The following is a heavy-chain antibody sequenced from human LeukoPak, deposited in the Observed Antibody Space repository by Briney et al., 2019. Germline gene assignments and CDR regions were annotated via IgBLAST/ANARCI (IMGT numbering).Heavy chain of an antibody. V-gene: IGHV4-39*07. D-gene: IGHD3-3*01. CDR3: ARMRNDFWSGYYTGDWFDP. CDR1: GGSIISSSYY. J-gene: IGHJ5*02. CDR2: IYYSGST. Sequence: SETLSVTCTVSGGSIISSSYYWGWIRRPPGKGLEWIGSIYYSGSTYYNPSLKSRVTISVDTSKNQFSLKLSSVTAADTAVYYCARMRNDFWSGYYTGDWFDPWGQGTLVTVSS.